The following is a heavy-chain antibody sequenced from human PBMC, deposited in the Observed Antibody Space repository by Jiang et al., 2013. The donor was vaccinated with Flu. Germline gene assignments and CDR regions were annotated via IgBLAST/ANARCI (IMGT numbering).Heavy chain of an antibody. J-gene: IGHJ2*01. CDR3: ASAGPLNYDILTGYSNSGYFDL. CDR1: GYTFTGYY. V-gene: IGHV1-2*02. Sequence: SVKVSCKASGYTFTGYYMHWVRQAPGQGLEWMGWINPNSGGTNYAQKFQGRVTMTRDTSISTAYMELSRLRSDDTAVYYCASAGPLNYDILTGYSNSGYFDLWGRGTLVTVSS. CDR2: INPNSGGT. D-gene: IGHD3-9*01.